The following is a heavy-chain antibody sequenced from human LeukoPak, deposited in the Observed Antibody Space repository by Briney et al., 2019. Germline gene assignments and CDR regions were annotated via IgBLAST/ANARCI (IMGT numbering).Heavy chain of an antibody. J-gene: IGHJ4*02. CDR1: GFTFSSYW. CDR3: ARLKKQYYYDSSGYYYFDY. D-gene: IGHD3-22*01. Sequence: GGSLRLSCAASGFTFSSYWMSWVRQAPGKGLEWVANIKQDGSEKYYVDSVKGRFTISRDNAKNSLYLQMNSLRVEDTAVYYCARLKKQYYYDSSGYYYFDYWGQGTLVTVSS. CDR2: IKQDGSEK. V-gene: IGHV3-7*03.